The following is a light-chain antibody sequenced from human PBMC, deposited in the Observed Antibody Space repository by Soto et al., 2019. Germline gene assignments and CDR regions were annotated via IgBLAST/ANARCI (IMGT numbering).Light chain of an antibody. CDR2: GAS. V-gene: IGKV3-20*01. CDR1: QSVSGSY. J-gene: IGKJ2*01. Sequence: EIVLTQSPGTLSLSPGERATLSCRASQSVSGSYLAWFQQKPGQAPRLVIHGASSRATGFPDRFSGGGSGTEFTLTLSRLEPEDFAVYYCQQYNNLPYAFGQGNKVEIK. CDR3: QQYNNLPYA.